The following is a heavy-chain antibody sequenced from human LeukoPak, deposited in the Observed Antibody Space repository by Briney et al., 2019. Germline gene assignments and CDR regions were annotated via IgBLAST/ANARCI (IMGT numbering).Heavy chain of an antibody. D-gene: IGHD5-18*01. CDR2: IYPGDSDT. CDR3: ARLLGSRYSYGYSDY. Sequence: ESPKNSWKGSGYSLTSYWIGWVRQMPGKGLELIGIIYPGDSDTRYSPSFQGQVTISADKSISTAYLQWSSLKASDTAMYYCARLLGSRYSYGYSDYWGQGTLVTVSS. V-gene: IGHV5-51*01. J-gene: IGHJ4*02. CDR1: GYSLTSYW.